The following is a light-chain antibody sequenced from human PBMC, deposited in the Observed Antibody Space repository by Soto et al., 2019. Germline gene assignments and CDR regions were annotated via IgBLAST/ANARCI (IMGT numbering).Light chain of an antibody. J-gene: IGKJ2*01. CDR2: AAS. CDR3: QQSYTIPYT. Sequence: DIQMTQSPSSLPASVGDRVTLTCRASQSISTYLNWYQQKPGKAPNLLIYAASSLHSGVPSRLSGSGYGTDFTLTISSLQPEDFANYYCQQSYTIPYTFGQGTKLEIK. V-gene: IGKV1-39*01. CDR1: QSISTY.